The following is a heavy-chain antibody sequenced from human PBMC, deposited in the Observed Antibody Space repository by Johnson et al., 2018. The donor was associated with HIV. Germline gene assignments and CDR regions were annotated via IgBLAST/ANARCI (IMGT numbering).Heavy chain of an antibody. J-gene: IGHJ3*02. CDR1: GFTFSVSA. D-gene: IGHD4-17*01. V-gene: IGHV3-73*02. CDR3: TRQAVTGDAYDS. CDR2: IRSKANSYAT. Sequence: VQLVESGGGLVQPGGSLKLSCAASGFTFSVSAMHWVRQASGKGLEWVGRIRSKANSYATAYAASVKGRFTIPRDDSKNTAYLEIHSLKTEDPAVYDCTRQAVTGDAYDSWGQGTMVTVAS.